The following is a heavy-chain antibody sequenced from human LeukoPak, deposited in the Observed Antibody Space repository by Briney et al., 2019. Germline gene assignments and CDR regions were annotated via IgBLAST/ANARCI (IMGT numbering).Heavy chain of an antibody. Sequence: GRSLRLSCAASGFTFSSYSMNWVRQAPGKGLEWVSYISSRSFTIYYADSVKGRFTISRDNAKNSLYLQMNSLRDEDTAVYYCARGSIGNSSGWYYFDSWGQGTLVTVSS. CDR3: ARGSIGNSSGWYYFDS. CDR2: ISSRSFTI. CDR1: GFTFSSYS. D-gene: IGHD6-19*01. J-gene: IGHJ4*02. V-gene: IGHV3-48*02.